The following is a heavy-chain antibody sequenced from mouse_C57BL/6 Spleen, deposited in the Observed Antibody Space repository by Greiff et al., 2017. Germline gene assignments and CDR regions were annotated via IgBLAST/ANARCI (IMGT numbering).Heavy chain of an antibody. D-gene: IGHD2-4*01. J-gene: IGHJ4*01. CDR2: ISSGGDNT. CDR1: GFTFSSYA. CDR3: TRYDYDGYAMDY. V-gene: IGHV5-9-1*02. Sequence: EVKLVESGEGLVKPGGSLKLSCAASGFTFSSYAMSWVRQTPEKRLEWVADISSGGDNTYYADTVKGRFTIDRDNARNTLYLQMSSLKSEDTAMYCGTRYDYDGYAMDYWGQGTSVTVSS.